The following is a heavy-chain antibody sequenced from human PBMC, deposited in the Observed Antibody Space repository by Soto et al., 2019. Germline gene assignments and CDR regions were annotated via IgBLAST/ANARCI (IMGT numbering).Heavy chain of an antibody. V-gene: IGHV4-30-2*01. Sequence: SETLSLTCAVSGGSISSGGYSWSWIRQPPGKGLEWIGYIYHSGSTYYNPSLKSRVTISVDRSKNQFSLKLSSVSFAVTAVYYCARGQVVAAQHWGQGTLVTVSS. CDR3: ARGQVVAAQH. J-gene: IGHJ4*02. CDR1: GGSISSGGYS. D-gene: IGHD2-15*01. CDR2: IYHSGST.